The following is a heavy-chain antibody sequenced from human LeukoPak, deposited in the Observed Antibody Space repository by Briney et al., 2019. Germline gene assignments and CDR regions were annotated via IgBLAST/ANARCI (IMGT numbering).Heavy chain of an antibody. J-gene: IGHJ3*02. Sequence: SETLSLTCTVSGGSISSYYWSWIRQTAGKGLEWIGRIYTSGSTNYNPSLKSRVTMSVDTSKNQFSLKLSSVTAADTAVYYCARERWEVNGDAFDIWGQGTMVTVSS. D-gene: IGHD1-26*01. V-gene: IGHV4-4*07. CDR2: IYTSGST. CDR1: GGSISSYY. CDR3: ARERWEVNGDAFDI.